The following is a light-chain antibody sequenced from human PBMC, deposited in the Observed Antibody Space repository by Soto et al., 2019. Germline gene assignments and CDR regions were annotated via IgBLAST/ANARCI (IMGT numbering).Light chain of an antibody. Sequence: ILLTTSPVSLSLSAGARASLSCGAGPRVESYLAWYQQKPGKAPRLLIFGASNRATGIPARFSGSGSGTDFTLTINSLEPDDFELYYCQQHDSSPITFGQGTRLEIK. J-gene: IGKJ5*01. CDR1: PRVESY. CDR3: QQHDSSPIT. V-gene: IGKV3-11*01. CDR2: GAS.